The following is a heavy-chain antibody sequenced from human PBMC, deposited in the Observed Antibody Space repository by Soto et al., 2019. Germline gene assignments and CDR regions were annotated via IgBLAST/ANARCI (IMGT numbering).Heavy chain of an antibody. CDR2: IYWDDDK. V-gene: IGHV2-5*02. Sequence: QITLKESGPALVEPTQTVTLTCTFSGFSLSTPGVGVGWIRQPPGKAPEWLALIYWDDDKRYSPSLKSRLTITKDTSGNQLVLTMTNMDPVDTATYYCAHRVPATGTFDYWGQGTLVTVSS. D-gene: IGHD6-13*01. CDR1: GFSLSTPGVG. J-gene: IGHJ4*02. CDR3: AHRVPATGTFDY.